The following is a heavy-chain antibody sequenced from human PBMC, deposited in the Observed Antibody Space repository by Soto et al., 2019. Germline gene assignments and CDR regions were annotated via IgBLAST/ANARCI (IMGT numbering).Heavy chain of an antibody. J-gene: IGHJ3*02. D-gene: IGHD3-22*01. CDR1: GFTLSRHT. V-gene: IGHV3-21*01. CDR2: IGSRTSDI. CDR3: VRDYYDTSGYPNTFDM. Sequence: PGGSLSLSCAASGFTLSRHTMNWVRQAPGKGLEWVSFIGSRTSDIYYADSVKGRFTISRDNAKNSLYPDLTRLRAEDTAVYFCVRDYYDTSGYPNTFDMWGQGTMVTVSS.